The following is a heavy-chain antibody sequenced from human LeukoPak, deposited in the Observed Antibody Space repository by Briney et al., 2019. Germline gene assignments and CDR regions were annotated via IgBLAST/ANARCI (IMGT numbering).Heavy chain of an antibody. Sequence: PSATLSLTCAVYGGSFSGYYWSWIRQPPGKGLEWIGENNQSGSTNYNPSLKSRVTISVDTSKNQFSLKLSSVTAADTAVYYCARGLPRDYDSSGYYYYGMDVWGQGTTVTVSS. D-gene: IGHD3-22*01. CDR2: NNQSGST. CDR1: GGSFSGYY. J-gene: IGHJ6*02. V-gene: IGHV4-34*01. CDR3: ARGLPRDYDSSGYYYYGMDV.